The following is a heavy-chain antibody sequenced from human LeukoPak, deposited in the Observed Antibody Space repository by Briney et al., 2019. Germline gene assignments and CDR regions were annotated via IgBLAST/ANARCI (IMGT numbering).Heavy chain of an antibody. J-gene: IGHJ3*02. D-gene: IGHD1-20*01. CDR2: INPNSGGT. CDR3: ARDKAGITGTTGAFDI. CDR1: GYTFTSYY. V-gene: IGHV1-2*02. Sequence: ASVKVSCKASGYTFTSYYMHWVRQAPGQGLEWMGWINPNSGGTNYAQKFQGRVTMTRDTSISTAYMELSRLRSDDTAVYYCARDKAGITGTTGAFDIWGQGTMVTVSS.